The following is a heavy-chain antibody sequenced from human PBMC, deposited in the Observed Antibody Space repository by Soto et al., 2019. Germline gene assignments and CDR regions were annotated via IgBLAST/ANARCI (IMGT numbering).Heavy chain of an antibody. CDR3: ARSHSFDGSIYHYYFDF. Sequence: LSLTCTVSGGSISTYYWSWIRQPPGGTLEWIGYIYASGATTYNPSLESRVTMSVDMPNNEFSLELTSLTAADTAVYYCARSHSFDGSIYHYYFDFWGQGTLVTVSS. CDR1: GGSISTYY. D-gene: IGHD3-10*01. J-gene: IGHJ4*02. V-gene: IGHV4-59*01. CDR2: IYASGAT.